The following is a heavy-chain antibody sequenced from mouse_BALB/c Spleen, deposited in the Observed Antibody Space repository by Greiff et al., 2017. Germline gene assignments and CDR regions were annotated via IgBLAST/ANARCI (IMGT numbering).Heavy chain of an antibody. V-gene: IGHV1-5*01. Sequence: EVQLQQSGTVLARPGASVKMSCKASGYTFTSYWMPWVKQRPGQGLEWIGAIYPGNSDTSYNQKFKGKAKLTAVTSTSTAYMELSSLTNEDSAVYYCTRGGGSERDYWGQGTTLTVSS. CDR3: TRGGGSERDY. CDR2: IYPGNSDT. J-gene: IGHJ2*01. CDR1: GYTFTSYW. D-gene: IGHD1-1*01.